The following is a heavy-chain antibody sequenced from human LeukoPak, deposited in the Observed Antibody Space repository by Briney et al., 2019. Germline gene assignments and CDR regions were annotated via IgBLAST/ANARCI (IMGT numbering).Heavy chain of an antibody. V-gene: IGHV2-5*02. J-gene: IGHJ4*02. CDR1: GFSLSTSGVG. D-gene: IGHD3-10*01. CDR2: IYWDDDK. Sequence: SGPTLVKPTQTLTLTCTFSGFSLSTSGVGVGWMRQPPGKALEWLALIYWDDDKRYSPSLKSRLTITKDTSKNQVVLTMTNMDPVDTATYYCAHSPSTMVRGVIILYYFDYWGQGTLVTVSS. CDR3: AHSPSTMVRGVIILYYFDY.